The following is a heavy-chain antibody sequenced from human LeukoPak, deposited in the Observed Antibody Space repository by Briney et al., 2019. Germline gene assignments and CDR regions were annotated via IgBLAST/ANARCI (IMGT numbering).Heavy chain of an antibody. CDR3: AKSPLRFLEWLLVY. J-gene: IGHJ4*02. V-gene: IGHV3-74*01. CDR2: INSDGSST. CDR1: GFTFSSYW. D-gene: IGHD3-3*01. Sequence: GGSLRLSCAASGFTFSSYWLHWVRQAPGKGLVWVSRINSDGSSTSYADSVKGRFTISRDNSKNTLYLQMNSLRAEDTAVYYCAKSPLRFLEWLLVYWGQGTLVTVSS.